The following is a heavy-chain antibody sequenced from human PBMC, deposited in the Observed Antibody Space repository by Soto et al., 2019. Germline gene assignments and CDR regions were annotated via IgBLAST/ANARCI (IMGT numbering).Heavy chain of an antibody. J-gene: IGHJ4*02. CDR3: ARDGGEIWSYDSSGYALLAY. CDR2: IWYDGSNK. V-gene: IGHV3-33*01. CDR1: GFTFSTYG. D-gene: IGHD3-22*01. Sequence: QVQLVESGGGVVQPGRSLRLSCAASGFTFSTYGMHWVRQAPGKGLEWVAVIWYDGSNKYYADSVKGRFTISRDNSKNTLYLQMNSRRAEERGVYYCARDGGEIWSYDSSGYALLAYGGQGPLVPFSS.